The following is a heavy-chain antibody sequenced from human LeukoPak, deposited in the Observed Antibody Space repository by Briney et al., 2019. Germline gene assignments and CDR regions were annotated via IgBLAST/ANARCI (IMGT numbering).Heavy chain of an antibody. CDR3: AKYFRPLIYYFDY. J-gene: IGHJ4*02. CDR2: ISGSGGST. D-gene: IGHD3-9*01. V-gene: IGHV3-23*01. Sequence: PGGSLRLSCAASGFTFSSYAMSWVRQAPGKGLEWVSAISGSGGSTYNADSVKGRFTISRDNSKNTLYLQMNSLRAEDTAVYYCAKYFRPLIYYFDYWGQGTLVTVSS. CDR1: GFTFSSYA.